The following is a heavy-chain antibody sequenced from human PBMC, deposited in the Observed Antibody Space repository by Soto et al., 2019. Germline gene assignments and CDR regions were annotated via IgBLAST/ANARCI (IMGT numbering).Heavy chain of an antibody. V-gene: IGHV1-69*02. Sequence: GASVKVSCKASGGTFSIYTISWVRQAPGQGLEWMGRIIPILGIANYAQKFQGRVTITADKSTSTAYMELSSLRSEDTAVYYCARGGSGSYAGNYFDYWGQGTLVTVSS. CDR2: IIPILGIA. J-gene: IGHJ4*02. CDR1: GGTFSIYT. D-gene: IGHD1-26*01. CDR3: ARGGSGSYAGNYFDY.